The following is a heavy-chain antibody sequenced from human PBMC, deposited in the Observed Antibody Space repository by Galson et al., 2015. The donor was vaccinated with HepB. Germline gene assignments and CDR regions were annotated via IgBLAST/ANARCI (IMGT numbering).Heavy chain of an antibody. J-gene: IGHJ5*02. D-gene: IGHD3-10*01. V-gene: IGHV3-30-3*01. CDR3: VRGETYYGSGNFSPFDP. Sequence: SLRLSCAASDFSFATYVMHGVRQAPGKGLEWVALISYDGVDKYYADSVKGRFSVSRDNSRNTLHLQMNTLRPEDTALYYCVRGETYYGSGNFSPFDPWGQGTRVTVSS. CDR2: ISYDGVDK. CDR1: DFSFATYV.